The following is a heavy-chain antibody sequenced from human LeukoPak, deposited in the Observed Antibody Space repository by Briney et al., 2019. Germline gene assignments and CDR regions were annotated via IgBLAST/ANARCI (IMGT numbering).Heavy chain of an antibody. V-gene: IGHV3-53*01. CDR3: ARGVEPLAANTLAY. Sequence: GGSLRLSCAASGFTVITNDMTWVRQAPGKGLEWVSDLYSDGNTKYADFVQGRFTISRDNSKNTLYLEMNSLSPDDTAVYYCARGVEPLAANTLAYWGQGTLVTVSS. J-gene: IGHJ4*02. CDR2: LYSDGNT. CDR1: GFTVITND. D-gene: IGHD1-14*01.